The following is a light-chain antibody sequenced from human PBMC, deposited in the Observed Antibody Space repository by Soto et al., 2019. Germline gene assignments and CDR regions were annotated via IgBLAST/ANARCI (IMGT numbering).Light chain of an antibody. J-gene: IGLJ2*01. CDR2: YDD. V-gene: IGLV1-36*01. CDR1: SSNIGNNA. CDR3: AAWDDSLNDVV. Sequence: QAVVTQPPSVSDAPRQRVTISCSGSSSNIGNNAVNWYQQLPGKAPKLLIYYDDLLPSGVSDRFSGSKSGTSASLAISGLQSEDEADYYCAAWDDSLNDVVFGGGTKLTVL.